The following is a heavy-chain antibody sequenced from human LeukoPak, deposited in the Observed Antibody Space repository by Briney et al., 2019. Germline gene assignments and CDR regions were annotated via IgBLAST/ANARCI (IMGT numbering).Heavy chain of an antibody. D-gene: IGHD6-13*01. CDR1: GFTFSGSA. CDR2: IKSKTDGGTT. J-gene: IGHJ6*03. Sequence: GGSLRLSCAASGFTFSGSAMHWVRQASGKGLEWVGRIKSKTDGGTTDYAAPVKGRFTISRDDSKNTLYLQMNSLKTEDTAVYYCTTVGSRAVYSSSWFYYYYYYMDVWGKGTTVTVSS. V-gene: IGHV3-15*01. CDR3: TTVGSRAVYSSSWFYYYYYYMDV.